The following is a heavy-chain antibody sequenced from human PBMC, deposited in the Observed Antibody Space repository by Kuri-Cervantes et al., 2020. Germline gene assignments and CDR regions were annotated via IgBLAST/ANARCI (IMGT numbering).Heavy chain of an antibody. CDR2: ISGSGGST. CDR1: GFTLSRHW. V-gene: IGHV3-23*01. Sequence: LSLTCAASGFTLSRHWMHWVRQAPGKGLEWVSAISGSGGSTYYADSVKGRFTISRDNSKNTLYVQMNSLRADDMAVYYCARGEGRFLEWFHPQFDYWGQGTLVTVSS. D-gene: IGHD3-3*01. J-gene: IGHJ4*02. CDR3: ARGEGRFLEWFHPQFDY.